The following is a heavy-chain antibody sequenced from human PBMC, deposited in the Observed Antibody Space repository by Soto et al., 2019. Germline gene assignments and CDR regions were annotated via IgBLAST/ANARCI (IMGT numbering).Heavy chain of an antibody. D-gene: IGHD2-2*01. V-gene: IGHV3-53*01. Sequence: LRLSCAASGFTVSSNYMSWVRQAPGKGLEWVSIIYPAGSTYYADSVQGRFTISRDNSKNTLYLQMNSLRAEDTAVYYCARDSQGLPAASPGFYYYGMDVWGQGTTVTVSS. CDR2: IYPAGST. CDR3: ARDSQGLPAASPGFYYYGMDV. J-gene: IGHJ6*02. CDR1: GFTVSSNY.